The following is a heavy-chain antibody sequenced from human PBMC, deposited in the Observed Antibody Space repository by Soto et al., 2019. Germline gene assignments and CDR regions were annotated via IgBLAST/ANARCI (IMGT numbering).Heavy chain of an antibody. CDR3: ARDGVTPDSTPFDY. CDR2: VYYSGST. J-gene: IGHJ4*02. CDR1: GGSISSYY. D-gene: IGHD2-15*01. Sequence: QVQLHESGPGLVKPSETLSLTCTVSGGSISSYYWSWIRQPPGKGLEWIGYVYYSGSTKYNPSLKSRVTISVDTSKNQFSLKLNSVTAADTAVYYCARDGVTPDSTPFDYWGQGTLVTVSS. V-gene: IGHV4-59*01.